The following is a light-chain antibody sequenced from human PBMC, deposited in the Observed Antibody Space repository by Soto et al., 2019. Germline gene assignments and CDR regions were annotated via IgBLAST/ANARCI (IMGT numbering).Light chain of an antibody. Sequence: DIQMTQSPSSLSASVGDRVTITCQASQDISNYLNWYQQKPGKAPKLLIYDASNLETGVPSRFSGSGSGTDFTFTISSLQPEDIATYYCQQFSSSPLTFGGGTKVEI. CDR3: QQFSSSPLT. J-gene: IGKJ4*01. V-gene: IGKV1-33*01. CDR2: DAS. CDR1: QDISNY.